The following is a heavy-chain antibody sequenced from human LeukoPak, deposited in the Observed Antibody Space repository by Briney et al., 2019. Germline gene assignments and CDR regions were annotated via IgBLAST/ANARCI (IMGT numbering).Heavy chain of an antibody. V-gene: IGHV4-39*07. J-gene: IGHJ4*02. D-gene: IGHD2-15*01. CDR1: GGSLSSSDSY. Sequence: SETLSLTCTVSGGSLSSSDSYWGWIRQPPGMGLEWIGSMYHTGSSYYNPSLKSRVTISVDTSKNQFSLKMSSVTAADTAVYYCARDVSPDSEYCSGGSCSSYFDYWGQGTLVTVSS. CDR2: MYHTGSS. CDR3: ARDVSPDSEYCSGGSCSSYFDY.